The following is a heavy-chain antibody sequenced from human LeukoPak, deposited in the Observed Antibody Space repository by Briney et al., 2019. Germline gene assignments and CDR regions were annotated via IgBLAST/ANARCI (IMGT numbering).Heavy chain of an antibody. CDR2: IYYSGST. Sequence: SETLSLTCTVSGGSISSYYWGWIRQPPGKGLEWIGSIYYSGSTYYNPSLKSRVTISVDTSKNQFSLKLSSVTAADTAVYYCARLVSREVLYFDYWGQGTLVTVSS. CDR3: ARLVSREVLYFDY. V-gene: IGHV4-39*01. D-gene: IGHD2/OR15-2a*01. CDR1: GGSISSYY. J-gene: IGHJ4*02.